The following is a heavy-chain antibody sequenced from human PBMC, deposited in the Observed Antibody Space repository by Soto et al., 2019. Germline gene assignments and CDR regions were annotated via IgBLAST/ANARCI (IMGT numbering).Heavy chain of an antibody. Sequence: SETLSLTCTASGGSISSDYWSWVRHSPGKGLEWLGYVYYTGSTNYSPSLRSRVSISVDTSKNEFSLRLSSVTAADTAVYFCARSVAVPGAHIDYWGQGTQVTVSS. CDR3: ARSVAVPGAHIDY. V-gene: IGHV4-59*01. D-gene: IGHD6-19*01. CDR2: VYYTGST. J-gene: IGHJ4*02. CDR1: GGSISSDY.